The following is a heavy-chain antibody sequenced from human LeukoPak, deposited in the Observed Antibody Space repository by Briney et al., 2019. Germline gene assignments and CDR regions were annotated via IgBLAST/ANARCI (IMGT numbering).Heavy chain of an antibody. D-gene: IGHD2-8*01. CDR3: TRDRVCNTFDY. CDR2: IKQDGSVR. CDR1: GFTFSSSR. Sequence: GGSLRLSCAASGFTFSSSRMTWVRQAPGKGLEWVANIKQDGSVRNYVDSVKGRFTISRDNAKNSLYLQMNSLRDEDTAVYYCTRDRVCNTFDYWGQGTLDTVSS. V-gene: IGHV3-7*01. J-gene: IGHJ4*02.